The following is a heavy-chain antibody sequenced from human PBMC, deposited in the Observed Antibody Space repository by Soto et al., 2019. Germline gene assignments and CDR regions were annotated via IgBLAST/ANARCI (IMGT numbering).Heavy chain of an antibody. J-gene: IGHJ6*02. V-gene: IGHV4-4*02. D-gene: IGHD5-18*01. CDR2: IRYSGVT. CDR1: GASIISNNW. Sequence: QVHLQESGPGLVKPSGTLSLTCAVSGASIISNNWWSWVRQSPVKGLEWIGEIRYSGVTNDNPSLKSRLSISLDKSKNQSSLTLRSATAADTAVYYCARGGFGDTGVDLEAYHTLDVWGPGTAVTVSS. CDR3: ARGGFGDTGVDLEAYHTLDV.